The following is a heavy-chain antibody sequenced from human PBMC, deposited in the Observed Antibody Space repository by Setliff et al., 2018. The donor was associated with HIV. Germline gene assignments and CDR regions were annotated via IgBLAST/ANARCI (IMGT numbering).Heavy chain of an antibody. J-gene: IGHJ6*02. Sequence: GESLRLSCAASGLTFSSYSMNWVRQAPGKGLEWVSSISSSSSYIYYADSVKGRFTISRDNAKNSLYLQMNSLRAEDTAGYYCARTRGDYYYYYGMDVWGQGTTVTVAS. CDR2: ISSSSSYI. CDR3: ARTRGDYYYYYGMDV. V-gene: IGHV3-21*01. D-gene: IGHD3-10*01. CDR1: GLTFSSYS.